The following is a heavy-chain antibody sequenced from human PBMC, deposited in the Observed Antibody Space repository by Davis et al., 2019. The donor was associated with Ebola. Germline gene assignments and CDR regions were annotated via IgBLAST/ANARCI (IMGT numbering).Heavy chain of an antibody. Sequence: SETLSLTCAVYGGSFSGYYWSWIRQPPGKGLEWIGEINHSGSTNYNPSLKSRVTISVDTSKNQFSLKLSSVTAADTAVYYCARPKHSYDSSGYYPYWGQGTLVTVSS. D-gene: IGHD3-22*01. CDR1: GGSFSGYY. CDR3: ARPKHSYDSSGYYPY. J-gene: IGHJ4*02. V-gene: IGHV4-34*01. CDR2: INHSGST.